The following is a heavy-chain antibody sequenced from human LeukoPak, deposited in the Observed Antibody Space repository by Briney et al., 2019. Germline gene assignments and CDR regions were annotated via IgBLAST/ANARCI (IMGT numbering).Heavy chain of an antibody. CDR2: INRDGSKS. Sequence: PGGSLRLSCAASGFSFSIYWMHWVRQAPGGGRGGVSLINRDGSKSGYADCVKGRFTLSRDNDKNTVYLQMNSLSAEDTAMYYCVRREAGGSNSRFYFDYWGQGTLVSVSS. J-gene: IGHJ4*02. D-gene: IGHD6-13*01. V-gene: IGHV3-74*01. CDR3: VRREAGGSNSRFYFDY. CDR1: GFSFSIYW.